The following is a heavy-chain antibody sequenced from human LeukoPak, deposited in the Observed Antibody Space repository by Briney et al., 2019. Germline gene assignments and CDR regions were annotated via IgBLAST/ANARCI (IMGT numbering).Heavy chain of an antibody. D-gene: IGHD3-3*01. Sequence: GGSLRLSCAASGLIFSDAWMSWVRQAPGKGLEWVGRIKSKAGGETRDYAAPVKGTFTISRDDSENTVFLQLNTLKIEDTAVYYCAWSGLNYFATWGQGTLVTVSS. CDR3: AWSGLNYFAT. J-gene: IGHJ5*02. V-gene: IGHV3-15*01. CDR2: IKSKAGGETR. CDR1: GLIFSDAW.